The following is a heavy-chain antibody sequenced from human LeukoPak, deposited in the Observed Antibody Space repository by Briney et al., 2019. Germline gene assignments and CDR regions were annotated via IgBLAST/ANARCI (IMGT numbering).Heavy chain of an antibody. CDR3: ARQGSYDNSGYSFDY. CDR2: IYPGNADA. Sequence: GESLKISCKASGYSLINHWIGWVRQMPGKCLDCMGIIYPGNADATYSPSFQGQVTISADKSTTTVYLQWSSLKASDTAMYYCARQGSYDNSGYSFDYWGQGTLVTVSS. V-gene: IGHV5-51*01. CDR1: GYSLINHW. D-gene: IGHD3-22*01. J-gene: IGHJ4*02.